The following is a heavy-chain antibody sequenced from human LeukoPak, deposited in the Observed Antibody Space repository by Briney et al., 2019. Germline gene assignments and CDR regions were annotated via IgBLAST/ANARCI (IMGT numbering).Heavy chain of an antibody. CDR2: IYYSGST. D-gene: IGHD3-9*01. J-gene: IGHJ6*03. Sequence: SETLSLTCTVSGGSISSYYWSWLRQPPGKGLEWIEYIYYSGSTNYNPSLKSRVTISVDTSKNQFSLKLSSVTAADTAVYYCARRTAYYDILTGYYDYYMDVWGKGTTVTISS. CDR3: ARRTAYYDILTGYYDYYMDV. V-gene: IGHV4-59*01. CDR1: GGSISSYY.